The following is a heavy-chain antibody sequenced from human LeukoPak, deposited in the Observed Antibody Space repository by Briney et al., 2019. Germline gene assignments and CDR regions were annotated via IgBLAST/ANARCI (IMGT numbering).Heavy chain of an antibody. CDR3: AKGGFGEAHLY. CDR1: GFTFTSYG. V-gene: IGHV3-23*01. Sequence: GGSLRLSCAASGFTFTSYGMSWVRQAPGKGLEWVSGISGGAVSTNYADSVKGRFTISRDNSKNTLYLQMNSLRAEDTAVYYCAKGGFGEAHLYWGQGTLVTVSS. D-gene: IGHD3-10*01. CDR2: ISGGAVST. J-gene: IGHJ4*02.